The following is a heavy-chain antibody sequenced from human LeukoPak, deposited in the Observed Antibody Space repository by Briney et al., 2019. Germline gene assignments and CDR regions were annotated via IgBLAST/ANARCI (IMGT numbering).Heavy chain of an antibody. Sequence: SETLSLTSAVYGGSFSGYYWSWIRQPPGKGLEWIGEINHSGSTNYNPSLKSRVTISVDTSKNQFSLKLGSVTAADTAVYYCARGRGYNSFDYWGQGTLVTVSS. CDR3: ARGRGYNSFDY. CDR1: GGSFSGYY. J-gene: IGHJ4*02. V-gene: IGHV4-34*01. D-gene: IGHD5-24*01. CDR2: INHSGST.